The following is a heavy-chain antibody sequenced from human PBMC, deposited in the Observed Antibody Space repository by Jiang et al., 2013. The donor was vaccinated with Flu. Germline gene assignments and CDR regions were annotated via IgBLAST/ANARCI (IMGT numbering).Heavy chain of an antibody. V-gene: IGHV1-2*02. CDR3: ATGPHPSQWLLQGDY. CDR1: GYTFTANY. CDR2: INPKSGGA. J-gene: IGHJ4*02. Sequence: GAEVKKPGASVKVSCKASGYTFTANYIHWVRQAPGQGLKWMGWINPKSGGAVSAQKFQGRVTMTRDTSVNTAYLDLRRLTFDDTAVYYCATGPHPSQWLLQGDYWGQGTLVTVSS. D-gene: IGHD6-19*01.